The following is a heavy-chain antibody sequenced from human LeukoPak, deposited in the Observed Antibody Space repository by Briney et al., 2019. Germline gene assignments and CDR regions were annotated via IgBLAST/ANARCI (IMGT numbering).Heavy chain of an antibody. CDR1: GFRCSDYE. CDR2: IGRSGISI. J-gene: IGHJ4*02. V-gene: IGHV3-48*03. Sequence: RGSLRRSCVGSGFRCSDYEMNWGRQAPGKGLEWVSYIGRSGISIYYADSVKGRFTISRDNAKNSLYLQMNSLRVEDTAFYYCGRVSPFDFWGQGILVTVSS. CDR3: GRVSPFDF.